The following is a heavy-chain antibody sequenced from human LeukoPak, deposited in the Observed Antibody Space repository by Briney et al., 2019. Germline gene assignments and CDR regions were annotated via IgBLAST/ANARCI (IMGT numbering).Heavy chain of an antibody. CDR3: ARHETGPYFDY. CDR2: ICPGDSDT. V-gene: IGHV5-51*01. Sequence: GESLKISCKGSGYSFTTYWIGWVRQMPGKGLECMGIICPGDSDTRYSPSFQGQVTISADKSISTAYLQWSSLTASDTAMYYCARHETGPYFDYWGQGTLVTVSS. D-gene: IGHD1-1*01. CDR1: GYSFTTYW. J-gene: IGHJ4*02.